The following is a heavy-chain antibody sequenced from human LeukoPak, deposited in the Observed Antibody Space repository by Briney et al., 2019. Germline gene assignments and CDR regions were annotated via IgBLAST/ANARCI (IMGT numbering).Heavy chain of an antibody. CDR2: INPSGGNT. CDR1: GYTFTRYY. V-gene: IGHV1-46*01. D-gene: IGHD3-10*01. J-gene: IGHJ5*02. Sequence: GASVKVSCKASGYTFTRYYMHWVRQAPGQGLEWMGIINPSGGNTNYAQKFQGRVTMTRDMSTSTVYMELSSLRSEDTAVYYCARDLKGATMVRGVIITRQRFDPWGQGTLVTVSS. CDR3: ARDLKGATMVRGVIITRQRFDP.